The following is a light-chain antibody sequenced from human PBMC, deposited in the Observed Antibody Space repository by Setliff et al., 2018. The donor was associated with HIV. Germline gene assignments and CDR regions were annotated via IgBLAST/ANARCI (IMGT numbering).Light chain of an antibody. V-gene: IGLV2-14*03. Sequence: QSALTQPASVSGSPGQTITISCTDPTGASGGYKYVSWYQQHPGKAPRLIIYELNTRPSGVSDRFSASKSGNTASLIISGLQTEDEADYYCSSYARGENIYRFGSGTKVTVL. CDR3: SSYARGENIYR. J-gene: IGLJ1*01. CDR2: ELN. CDR1: TGASGGYKY.